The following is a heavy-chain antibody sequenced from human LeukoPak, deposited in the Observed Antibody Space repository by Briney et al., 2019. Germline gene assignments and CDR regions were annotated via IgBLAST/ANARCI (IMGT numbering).Heavy chain of an antibody. CDR3: ARTNLYVDTAVNDAFDI. Sequence: GGSLRLSCAASGFTFSSYGMHWVRLAPGKGLEWVAVIWYDGSDEYYADSVKGRFTISRDNSKNSLYLQMNSLTAEDTAVYYCARTNLYVDTAVNDAFDIWGQGTMVTVSS. D-gene: IGHD5-18*01. CDR1: GFTFSSYG. J-gene: IGHJ3*02. CDR2: IWYDGSDE. V-gene: IGHV3-33*01.